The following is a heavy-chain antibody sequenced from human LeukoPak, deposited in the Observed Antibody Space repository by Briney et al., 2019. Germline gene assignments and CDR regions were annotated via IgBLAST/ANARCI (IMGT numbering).Heavy chain of an antibody. J-gene: IGHJ4*02. Sequence: ASVKVSCKASGYTFTNFGISWVGQAPGQGLEWMGWMSAYNGNTNYAQRLQGRVTMTTHTSTSTAYMELRSLRSDDTAVYYCARDRDYGDYNTQDLFVYWGQGTLVTVSS. CDR1: GYTFTNFG. V-gene: IGHV1-18*01. D-gene: IGHD4-17*01. CDR3: ARDRDYGDYNTQDLFVY. CDR2: MSAYNGNT.